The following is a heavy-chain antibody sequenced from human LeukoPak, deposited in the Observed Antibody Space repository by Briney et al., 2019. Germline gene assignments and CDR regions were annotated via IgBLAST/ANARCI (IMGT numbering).Heavy chain of an antibody. CDR1: GGSLSGYF. Sequence: SETLSLTCAVSGGSLSGYFWSWSRQPPGKGLEWIGYIYYTGSTIYNPSLRSRVTISVDVSKNQFSLDLTSVTAADTAVYYCARHDPVGHFLRGMDVWGQGTTVTVSS. J-gene: IGHJ6*02. D-gene: IGHD2/OR15-2a*01. CDR3: ARHDPVGHFLRGMDV. V-gene: IGHV4-59*08. CDR2: IYYTGST.